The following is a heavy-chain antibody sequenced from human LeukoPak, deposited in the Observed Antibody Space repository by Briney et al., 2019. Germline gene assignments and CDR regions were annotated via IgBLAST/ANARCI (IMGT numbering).Heavy chain of an antibody. CDR1: GFILSDYN. J-gene: IGHJ4*02. CDR2: IRISGTYK. Sequence: PGGSLRLSCAASGFILSDYNMNWARHAPGKGLEWVSFIRISGTYKTYTDSVKGRFTISRENAKNSLYLQMNSQRAEDTSVYYCARAILSTTVTPWYWGQGTLVTVSS. CDR3: ARAILSTTVTPWY. V-gene: IGHV3-21*01. D-gene: IGHD4-17*01.